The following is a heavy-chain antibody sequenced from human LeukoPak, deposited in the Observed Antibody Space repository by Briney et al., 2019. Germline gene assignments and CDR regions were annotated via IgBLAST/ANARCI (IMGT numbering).Heavy chain of an antibody. V-gene: IGHV3-66*01. CDR2: IYSGGDT. Sequence: PGRSLRLSCAASGFTVSSNYMTWVRQAPGKGLEWVSVIYSGGDTYYADSVKGRFTISTDNSKNTLYLQMNSLRAEDTAVYYCATKETGYSGYDIDYWGQGTLVTVSS. J-gene: IGHJ4*02. D-gene: IGHD5-12*01. CDR1: GFTVSSNY. CDR3: ATKETGYSGYDIDY.